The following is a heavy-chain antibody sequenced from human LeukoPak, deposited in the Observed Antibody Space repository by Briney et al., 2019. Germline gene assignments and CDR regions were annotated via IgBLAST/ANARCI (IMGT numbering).Heavy chain of an antibody. V-gene: IGHV1-8*03. CDR2: MNPNSGNT. CDR3: ASFGAAGGGEDY. J-gene: IGHJ4*02. D-gene: IGHD6-13*01. Sequence: ASVKVSCKASGYTFTSYDINWVRQATGQGLEWMGWMNPNSGNTGYAQKFQGRVTITRNTSISTAYMELSSLRSEDTAVYYCASFGAAGGGEDYWGQGTLVTVSS. CDR1: GYTFTSYD.